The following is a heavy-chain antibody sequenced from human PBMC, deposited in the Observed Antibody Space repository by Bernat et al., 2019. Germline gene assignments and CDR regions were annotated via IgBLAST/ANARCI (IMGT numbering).Heavy chain of an antibody. CDR2: ISSSSSYI. CDR1: GFTFSDYI. CDR3: ARRSFNRMDDNIFDY. J-gene: IGHJ4*02. D-gene: IGHD3-16*02. Sequence: EVQLVESGGGLVKPGGSLRLSCAASGFTFSDYIMNWVRQAPGKALEWVSSISSSSSYIYYADSVRGRFTISRDNAKNSLYPQVNSLRAEDTAVYYCARRSFNRMDDNIFDYWGQGTLVTVSS. V-gene: IGHV3-21*01.